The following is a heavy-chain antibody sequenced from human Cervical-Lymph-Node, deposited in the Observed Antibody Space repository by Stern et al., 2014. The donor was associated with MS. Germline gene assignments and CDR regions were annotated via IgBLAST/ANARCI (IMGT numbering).Heavy chain of an antibody. CDR1: GFTFSTYW. Sequence: VQLVESGGGLVQPGGSLRLSCAASGFTFSTYWMHWVRQAPGKGLEWVSRINSDESSTTYADSVKGRFSISRDNDKNTLYLQMNSLRAEDTAVYFCARGVMVAATYAYDLWGQGTMVTISS. D-gene: IGHD2-15*01. V-gene: IGHV3-74*01. J-gene: IGHJ3*01. CDR3: ARGVMVAATYAYDL. CDR2: INSDESST.